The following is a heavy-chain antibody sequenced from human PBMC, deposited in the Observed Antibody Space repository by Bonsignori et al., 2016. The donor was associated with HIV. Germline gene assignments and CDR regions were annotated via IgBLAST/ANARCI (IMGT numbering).Heavy chain of an antibody. Sequence: RQAPGKGLEWIGSIYHSGSTYYNPSLKSRVTISVDTSKNQFSLKLSSVTAADTAVYYCARGYSYGYKVDYYYYYMDVWGKGTTVTVSS. J-gene: IGHJ6*03. CDR3: ARGYSYGYKVDYYYYYMDV. D-gene: IGHD5-18*01. CDR2: IYHSGST. V-gene: IGHV4-38-2*02.